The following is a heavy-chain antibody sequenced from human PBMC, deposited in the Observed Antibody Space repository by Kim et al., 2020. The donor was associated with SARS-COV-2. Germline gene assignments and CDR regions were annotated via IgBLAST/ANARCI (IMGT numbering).Heavy chain of an antibody. V-gene: IGHV3-23*01. D-gene: IGHD6-13*01. CDR1: GFTYSNYA. J-gene: IGHJ4*02. CDR3: AKDREADSSSWYYFDS. CDR2: ISGSGGST. Sequence: GGSLRLSCAASGFTYSNYAINWVRQAPGKGLEWVSGISGSGGSTYYAASVKGRFTISRDNSKNTLYLQMNSLRAEDTAVYYCAKDREADSSSWYYFDSWGQGSLVTASS.